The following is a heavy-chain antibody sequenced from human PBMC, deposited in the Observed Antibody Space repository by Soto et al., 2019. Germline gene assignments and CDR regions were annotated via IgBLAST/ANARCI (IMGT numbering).Heavy chain of an antibody. CDR1: GFTFSSYG. V-gene: IGHV3-33*01. J-gene: IGHJ4*02. D-gene: IGHD4-17*01. CDR2: IWYDGSNK. Sequence: QVQLVESGGGVVQPGRSLRLSCAASGFTFSSYGMHWVRQAPGKGLVWVAVIWYDGSNKYYADSVKGRFTISRDNSKNTLYLQKNSLRAEDTAVYYCARAPNYGGNSFPLWTDYWGQGTLVTVSS. CDR3: ARAPNYGGNSFPLWTDY.